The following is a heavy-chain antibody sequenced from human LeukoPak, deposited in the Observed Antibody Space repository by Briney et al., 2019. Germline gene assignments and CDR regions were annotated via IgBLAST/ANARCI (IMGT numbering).Heavy chain of an antibody. CDR3: ARVTPDCGGDCYNYYFDY. CDR1: GYTFTSYG. D-gene: IGHD2-21*02. V-gene: IGHV1-18*01. Sequence: ASVKVSCKASGYTFTSYGISWVRQAPGQGLEWMGWISAYNGNTNYAQKFQGRVTITTDESTSTAYMELSSLRSEDTAVYYCARVTPDCGGDCYNYYFDYWGQGTLVTVSS. CDR2: ISAYNGNT. J-gene: IGHJ4*02.